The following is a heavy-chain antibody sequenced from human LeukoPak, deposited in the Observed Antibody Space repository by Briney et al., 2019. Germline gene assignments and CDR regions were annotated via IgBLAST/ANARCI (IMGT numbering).Heavy chain of an antibody. D-gene: IGHD3-22*01. CDR1: GGSISSYY. CDR3: ARAWTPPRYYYDSSGYPQYYFDY. J-gene: IGHJ4*02. CDR2: IYYSGST. V-gene: IGHV4-59*01. Sequence: SETLSLTCTVSGGSISSYYWSWIRQPPGKGLEWIGYIYYSGSTNYNPSLKSRVTISVDTSKNQFSLKLSSVTAADTAVYYCARAWTPPRYYYDSSGYPQYYFDYWGQGTLVIVSS.